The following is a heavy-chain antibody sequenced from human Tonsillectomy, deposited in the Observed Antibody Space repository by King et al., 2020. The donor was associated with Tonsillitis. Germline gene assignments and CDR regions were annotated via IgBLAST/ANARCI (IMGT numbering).Heavy chain of an antibody. CDR1: GGSISSSSYY. J-gene: IGHJ2*01. Sequence: LQLQESGPGLVKPSETLSLTCTVSGGSISSSSYYWGWIRQPPGKGLEWIGSMYYSGSTYYKPSLKSRVTISVETSKNQFSLKLNSVTAADTSVYYFARPDYDGHPGALFYFDLWGRGTLVTVSS. V-gene: IGHV4-39*07. CDR3: ARPDYDGHPGALFYFDL. CDR2: MYYSGST. D-gene: IGHD4-23*01.